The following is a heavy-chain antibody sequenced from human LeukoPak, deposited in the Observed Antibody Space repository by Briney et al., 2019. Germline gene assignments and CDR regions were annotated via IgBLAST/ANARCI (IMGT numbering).Heavy chain of an antibody. Sequence: ASVKVSCKVSGYTLIELSMHWVRQAPGKGLEWMGGFDPEDGETIYAQKFQGRITITADRSTNTVYMELNSLRPEDTAMYYCAVKSSGRSGGLDFWGQGTRVTVSS. D-gene: IGHD3-22*01. CDR3: AVKSSGRSGGLDF. CDR2: FDPEDGET. J-gene: IGHJ4*02. CDR1: GYTLIELS. V-gene: IGHV1-24*01.